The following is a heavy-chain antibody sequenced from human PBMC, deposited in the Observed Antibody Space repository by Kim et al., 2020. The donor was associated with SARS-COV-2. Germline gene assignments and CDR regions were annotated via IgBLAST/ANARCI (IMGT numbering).Heavy chain of an antibody. Sequence: ASVKVSCKASGYTFTSYAMHWVRQAPGQRLEWMGWINAGNGNTKYSQKFQGRVTITRDTSASTAYMELSSLRSEDTAVYYCARCIGYYVSSGYYYVDYYFHYWGQGTLVTVSS. J-gene: IGHJ4*02. CDR1: GYTFTSYA. CDR3: ARCIGYYVSSGYYYVDYYFHY. CDR2: INAGNGNT. D-gene: IGHD3-22*01. V-gene: IGHV1-3*01.